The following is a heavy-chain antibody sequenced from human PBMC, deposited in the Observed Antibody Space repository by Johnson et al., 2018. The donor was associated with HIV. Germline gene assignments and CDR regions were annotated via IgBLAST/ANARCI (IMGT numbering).Heavy chain of an antibody. CDR3: ARGLIIQLWLHAAFDI. Sequence: QVQLVESGGGLVQPGGSLRLSCAASGFTFNTYGMDWVRQAPGKGLEWVAFIRYDGNSKYYIDSVKGRFTVSRDNSKNTLYLQMNSLRAEDTAVYYCARGLIIQLWLHAAFDIWGQGTMVTVSS. CDR2: IRYDGNSK. CDR1: GFTFNTYG. V-gene: IGHV3-30*02. J-gene: IGHJ3*02. D-gene: IGHD5-18*01.